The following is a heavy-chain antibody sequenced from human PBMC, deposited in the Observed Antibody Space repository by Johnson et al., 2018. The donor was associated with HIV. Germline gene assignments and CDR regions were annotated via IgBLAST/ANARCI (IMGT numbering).Heavy chain of an antibody. CDR3: ARALGYCSGGSCPLDAFDI. Sequence: AISSNGGSTYYANSVKGRFTISRDNSKNTLYLQMGSLRAEDMAVYYCARALGYCSGGSCPLDAFDIWGQGTKVTVSS. J-gene: IGHJ3*02. CDR2: ISSNGGST. D-gene: IGHD2-15*01. V-gene: IGHV3-64*01.